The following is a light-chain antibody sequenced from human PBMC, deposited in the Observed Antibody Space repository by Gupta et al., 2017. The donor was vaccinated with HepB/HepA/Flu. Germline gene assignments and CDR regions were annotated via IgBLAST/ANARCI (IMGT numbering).Light chain of an antibody. CDR2: DVT. CDR1: SSDVGAYKY. Sequence: QSALTQPASVSGSPGQSITISCTGTSSDVGAYKYVSWYQQHPGKAPKLIIYDVTKRPSGVSNRFSGSKSGNTASLTISGLQAEDEADYYCSSYTSSKTVLFGGGTELTVL. V-gene: IGLV2-14*03. CDR3: SSYTSSKTVL. J-gene: IGLJ2*01.